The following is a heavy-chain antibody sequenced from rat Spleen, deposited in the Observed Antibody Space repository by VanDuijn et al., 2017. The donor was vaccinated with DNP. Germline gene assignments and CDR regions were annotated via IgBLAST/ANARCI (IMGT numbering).Heavy chain of an antibody. Sequence: EVQLVESGGGLVQPGRSLKLSCAASGFTFSDYYMAWVRQAPTKGLEWVATILYDGSRTYYRDSVQGRFSISRDNAKSTLYLQMNSLRSEDMATYYCARHGRRVFDYWGQGVMVTVSS. CDR3: ARHGRRVFDY. J-gene: IGHJ2*01. D-gene: IGHD1-11*01. V-gene: IGHV5-22*01. CDR1: GFTFSDYY. CDR2: ILYDGSRT.